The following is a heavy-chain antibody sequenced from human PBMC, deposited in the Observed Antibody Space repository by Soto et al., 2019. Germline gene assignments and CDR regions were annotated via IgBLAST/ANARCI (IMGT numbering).Heavy chain of an antibody. V-gene: IGHV3-23*01. J-gene: IGHJ4*02. CDR1: GFTFSSYA. D-gene: IGHD2-15*01. CDR3: AKGAVYCSGGSCYSDY. Sequence: PGGSLRLSCAASGFTFSSYAMSWVRQAPGKGLEWVSTISGSGGSTYYADSVKGRFTISRDNSKNTLYLQMNSLRAEDTAVYYCAKGAVYCSGGSCYSDYWGQGTLVTVSS. CDR2: ISGSGGST.